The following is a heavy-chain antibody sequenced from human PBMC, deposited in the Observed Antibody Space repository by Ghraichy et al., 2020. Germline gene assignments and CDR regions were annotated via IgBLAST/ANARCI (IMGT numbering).Heavy chain of an antibody. CDR3: ARRPKPIRSVTYYYYYYMDV. D-gene: IGHD4-17*01. J-gene: IGHJ6*03. CDR2: INHSGST. CDR1: GGSFSGYY. V-gene: IGHV4-34*01. Sequence: SETLSLTCAVYGGSFSGYYWSWIRQPPGKGLEWIGEINHSGSTNYNPSLKSRVTISVDTSKNQFSLKLSSVTAADTAVYYCARRPKPIRSVTYYYYYYMDVWGKGTTVTVSS.